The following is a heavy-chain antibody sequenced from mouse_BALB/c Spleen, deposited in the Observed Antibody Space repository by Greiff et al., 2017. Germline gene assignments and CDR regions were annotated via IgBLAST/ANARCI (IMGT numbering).Heavy chain of an antibody. CDR3: AKRYGNYLYAMDY. D-gene: IGHD2-1*01. CDR2: IDPSDSYT. V-gene: IGHV1-69*02. J-gene: IGHJ4*01. Sequence: VQLQQSGAELVKPGASVKLSCKASGYTFTSYWMHWVKQRPGQGLEWIGEIDPSDSYTNYNQKFKGKATLTVDKSSSTAYMQLSSLTSEDSAVYYCAKRYGNYLYAMDYWGQGTSVTVSS. CDR1: GYTFTSYW.